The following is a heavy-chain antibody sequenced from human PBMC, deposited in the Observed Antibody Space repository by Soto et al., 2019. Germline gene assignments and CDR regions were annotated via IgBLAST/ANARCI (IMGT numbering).Heavy chain of an antibody. CDR3: ARVVDYYDPYYYYGMDV. CDR1: EFTFITYS. CDR2: ISSSSSYI. V-gene: IGHV3-21*01. D-gene: IGHD3-22*01. Sequence: EVQLVESGGGLVKPGGSLRLSCAASEFTFITYSMNCVRQATGKGLEGVSSISSSSSYIYYADSVKGRFTISRDNAKNSLYLQMNSLRAEDTAVYYCARVVDYYDPYYYYGMDVWGQGTTVTVSS. J-gene: IGHJ6*02.